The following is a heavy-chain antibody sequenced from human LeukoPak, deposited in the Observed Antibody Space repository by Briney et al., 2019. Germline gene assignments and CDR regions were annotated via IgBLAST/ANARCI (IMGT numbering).Heavy chain of an antibody. D-gene: IGHD5-12*01. CDR3: ARSWLAVGFDP. Sequence: ASVTVSFTASVYTFTSYDINWVRQATGQGLEWMGRMNPNSGNTGYAQKFQGRVTMTRNTSISTAYMELSSLRSEDTAVYYSARSWLAVGFDPWGQGTLVTVSS. CDR2: MNPNSGNT. CDR1: VYTFTSYD. J-gene: IGHJ5*02. V-gene: IGHV1-8*01.